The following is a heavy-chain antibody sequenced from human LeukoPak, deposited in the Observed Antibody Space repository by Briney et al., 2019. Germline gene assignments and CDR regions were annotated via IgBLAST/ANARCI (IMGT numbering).Heavy chain of an antibody. Sequence: GGSLRLSCVASGFTFSRYGMHWVRQAPGKGLEWVAVISYDGGNKYYADSVKDRFTISRDNSKNTLYLQMGSLRAEDTAVYYCAKGVLYYVQGWYFDLWGRGTPVTVSS. J-gene: IGHJ2*01. V-gene: IGHV3-30*18. CDR3: AKGVLYYVQGWYFDL. CDR1: GFTFSRYG. CDR2: ISYDGGNK. D-gene: IGHD3-10*02.